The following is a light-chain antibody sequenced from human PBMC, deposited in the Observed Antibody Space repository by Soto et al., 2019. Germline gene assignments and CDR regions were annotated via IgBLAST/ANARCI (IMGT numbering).Light chain of an antibody. CDR2: RDT. V-gene: IGLV3-9*01. J-gene: IGLJ1*01. CDR1: NIGSKN. CDR3: QVWDSSTGG. Sequence: SYELTQPLSVSVALGQTARITCGGNNIGSKNVHWYQHRPGQAPVMIIYRDTNRPSEIPERFSGSNSGNTATLTISRAQVGDEADYYCQVWDSSTGGFGTGTKLTVL.